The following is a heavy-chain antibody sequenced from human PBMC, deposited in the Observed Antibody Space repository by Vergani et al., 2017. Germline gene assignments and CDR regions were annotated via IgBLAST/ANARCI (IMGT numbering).Heavy chain of an antibody. V-gene: IGHV3-33*08. J-gene: IGHJ4*02. CDR3: ASDTVTGSRYFDY. CDR1: GFTSSYYG. D-gene: IGHD6-19*01. CDR2: IRYDGSNT. Sequence: QVHLVESGGGVVQPGRSLRLSCVVSGFTSSYYGMHWVRQAPGKGLEWVTFIRYDGSNTYYADSVKGRFTISRDNSKNTLFLQMNSLRPEDTAVYYCASDTVTGSRYFDYWGQGTLVTVSS.